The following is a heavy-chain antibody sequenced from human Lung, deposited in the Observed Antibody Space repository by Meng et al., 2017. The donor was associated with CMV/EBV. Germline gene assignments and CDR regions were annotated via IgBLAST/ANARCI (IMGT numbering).Heavy chain of an antibody. Sequence: QVQRRGVGPRVVNPEGTLALSCAGSSSSISRSNWWSWAPQPPVKGIEWIWEIYHTGSTQYNPYLKSRATITVDKSKTQFPLTLSSAAAADKAVYYGARVGQWLPIDYWGQGTLVTVSS. J-gene: IGHJ4*02. CDR2: IYHTGST. D-gene: IGHD6-19*01. CDR3: ARVGQWLPIDY. V-gene: IGHV4-4*02. CDR1: SSSISRSNW.